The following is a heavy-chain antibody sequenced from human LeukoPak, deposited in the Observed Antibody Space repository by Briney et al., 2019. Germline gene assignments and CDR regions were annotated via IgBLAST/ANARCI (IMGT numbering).Heavy chain of an antibody. J-gene: IGHJ4*02. V-gene: IGHV3-23*01. CDR3: ARDERLLSFLK. Sequence: GGSLRLSCAASGLTFSSYGMSWVRQAPGRGLEWVSAISTTGGTTYYADSVRGRFTISRDNSGNTLYLQMNSLRAEDTAIYYCARDERLLSFLKWGQGTLVTVSS. D-gene: IGHD3-3*01. CDR1: GLTFSSYG. CDR2: ISTTGGTT.